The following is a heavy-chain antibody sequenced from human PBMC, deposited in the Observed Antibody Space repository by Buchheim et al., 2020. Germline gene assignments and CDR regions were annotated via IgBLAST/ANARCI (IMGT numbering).Heavy chain of an antibody. CDR1: GFTFSSYS. V-gene: IGHV3-48*01. J-gene: IGHJ6*02. Sequence: EVQLVESGGGLVQPGGSLRLSCAASGFTFSSYSMNWVRQAPGKGLEWVSYISSSSSTIYYADSVKGRFTISRDNAKNYLYLQMNSLRAEDTAVYYCARVRGYSYGYYYYYGMDVWGQGTT. CDR2: ISSSSSTI. D-gene: IGHD5-18*01. CDR3: ARVRGYSYGYYYYYGMDV.